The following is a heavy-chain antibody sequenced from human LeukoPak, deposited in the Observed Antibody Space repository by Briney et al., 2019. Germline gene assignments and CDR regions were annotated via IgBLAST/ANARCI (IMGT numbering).Heavy chain of an antibody. V-gene: IGHV3-48*03. CDR2: ISSSGSTI. J-gene: IGHJ4*01. CDR3: ARAVYYSNYLGY. Sequence: GGSLRLSCAASGFTFSSYEMNWVRQAPGKGLEWVSYISSSGSTIYYADSVKGRFTISRDNAKNTLYLQMNSLRAEDTAMYYCARAVYYSNYLGYWGQGTLVTVSS. D-gene: IGHD3-10*01. CDR1: GFTFSSYE.